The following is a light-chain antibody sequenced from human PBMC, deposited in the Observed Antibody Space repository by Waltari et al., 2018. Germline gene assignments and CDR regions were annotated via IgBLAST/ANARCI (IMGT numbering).Light chain of an antibody. CDR1: SSNIGNNY. CDR2: RNN. Sequence: QSVLTQPPSASGTPGQRVTISCSGSSSNIGNNYVYWNQQHPGTAPKLLIYRNNQRPSGVPDRFSGSKSGTSASLAISGLRSEDEADYYCAAWDDSLSGAVFGGGTQLTVL. J-gene: IGLJ7*01. V-gene: IGLV1-47*01. CDR3: AAWDDSLSGAV.